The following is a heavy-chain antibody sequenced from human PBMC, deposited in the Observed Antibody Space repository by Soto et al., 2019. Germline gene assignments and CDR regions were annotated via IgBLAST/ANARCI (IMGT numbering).Heavy chain of an antibody. Sequence: QVQVVQSGAEVKKPGSSVRVSCKASGGTSSSYAITWMRQAPGQGLEWMGGIIPILYTTDYAQKFQGRVTFTADESTSTVYMELSSLTSEDTAVYYCASGGTTVNRRFDFWGQGTLVTVSS. CDR2: IIPILYTT. D-gene: IGHD4-4*01. V-gene: IGHV1-69*01. J-gene: IGHJ4*02. CDR3: ASGGTTVNRRFDF. CDR1: GGTSSSYA.